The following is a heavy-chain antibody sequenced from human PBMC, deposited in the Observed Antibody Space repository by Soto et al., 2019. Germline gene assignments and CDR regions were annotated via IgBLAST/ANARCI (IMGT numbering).Heavy chain of an antibody. J-gene: IGHJ4*02. Sequence: QVQLQESGPGLVKPSQTLSLTCTVSGGSISSGDYYWSWIRQPPGKGLEWIGYIYYSGSTYYNSSLKRRVTISVDTSKNQFSLKLSSVTAAATAVYYCARAQGSGFLVSWGQGTLVTVSS. CDR1: GGSISSGDYY. D-gene: IGHD3-10*01. CDR2: IYYSGST. V-gene: IGHV4-30-4*01. CDR3: ARAQGSGFLVS.